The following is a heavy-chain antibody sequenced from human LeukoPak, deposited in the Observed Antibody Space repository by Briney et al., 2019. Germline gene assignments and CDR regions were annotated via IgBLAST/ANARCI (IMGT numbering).Heavy chain of an antibody. J-gene: IGHJ3*01. CDR3: ARGVTTMSGAFDV. Sequence: GRSLRLSCTSSGFTFSTYSMHWVRQAPGKGLEWVAFISYDGSKKYYADSVKGRFTISRDNSQNTLYLQMNPLRAEDTAVYYCARGVTTMSGAFDVWGQGTMVTVSS. D-gene: IGHD5-12*01. CDR1: GFTFSTYS. V-gene: IGHV3-30-3*01. CDR2: ISYDGSKK.